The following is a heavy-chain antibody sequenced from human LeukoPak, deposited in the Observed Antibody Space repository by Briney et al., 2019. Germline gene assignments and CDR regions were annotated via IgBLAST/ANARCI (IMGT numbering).Heavy chain of an antibody. CDR1: GFTFSGYY. Sequence: GGSLTLSCAASGFTFSGYYMSWIRQAPGKGLEGVSYIRGSSNTIYSADSVKGRFSISRDNAKNSLYLQKNTLRAEDTAVYYCAREFIHVMINWGQGTLVTVSS. J-gene: IGHJ4*02. CDR2: IRGSSNTI. D-gene: IGHD3-10*01. CDR3: AREFIHVMIN. V-gene: IGHV3-11*01.